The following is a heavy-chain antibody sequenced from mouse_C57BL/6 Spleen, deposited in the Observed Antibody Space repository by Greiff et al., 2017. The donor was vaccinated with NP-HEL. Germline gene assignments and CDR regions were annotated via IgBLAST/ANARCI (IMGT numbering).Heavy chain of an antibody. Sequence: VKLQQPGAELVMPGASVKLSCKASGYTFTSYWMHWVKQRPGQGLEWIGEIDPSDSYTNYNQKFKGKSTLTVDKSSSTAYMQLSSLTSEDSAVYYCARGLTTVVAVDYWGQGTTLTVSS. CDR3: ARGLTTVVAVDY. V-gene: IGHV1-69*01. J-gene: IGHJ2*01. CDR2: IDPSDSYT. CDR1: GYTFTSYW. D-gene: IGHD1-1*01.